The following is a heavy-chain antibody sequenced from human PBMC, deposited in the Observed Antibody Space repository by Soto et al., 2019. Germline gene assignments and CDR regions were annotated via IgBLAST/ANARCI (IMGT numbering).Heavy chain of an antibody. CDR2: IYYSGST. CDR1: GCSISSYY. Sequence: PSETLSLTCTVSGCSISSYYWSWIRQPPGKGLEWIGYIYYSGSTNYNPSLKSRVTISVDTSKNQFSLKLSSVTAADTAVYYCATNPLLWFGELPQEIDYWGQGTLVTVSS. CDR3: ATNPLLWFGELPQEIDY. J-gene: IGHJ4*02. V-gene: IGHV4-59*08. D-gene: IGHD3-10*01.